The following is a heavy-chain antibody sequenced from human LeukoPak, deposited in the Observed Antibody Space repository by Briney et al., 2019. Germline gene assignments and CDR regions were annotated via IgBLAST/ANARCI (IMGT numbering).Heavy chain of an antibody. Sequence: ASGKVSCKASGYSFTSYAMNWVRQAPGQRLEWMGWIYGYNGDTKYSQEFQGRVTITRDTSASTAYMELSSLRPEDMAVYYCVRGVPGVYFYYYMDVWGKGTTVTVSS. D-gene: IGHD2-8*01. J-gene: IGHJ6*03. CDR3: VRGVPGVYFYYYMDV. V-gene: IGHV1-3*03. CDR2: IYGYNGDT. CDR1: GYSFTSYA.